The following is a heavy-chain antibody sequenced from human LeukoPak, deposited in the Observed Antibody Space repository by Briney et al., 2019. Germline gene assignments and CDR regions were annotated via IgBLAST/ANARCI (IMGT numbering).Heavy chain of an antibody. V-gene: IGHV3-7*01. D-gene: IGHD3-10*01. CDR2: IKQDGSEK. CDR3: ARDSAYYYGSGSYITGQFDP. Sequence: GGSLRLSCAASGSTFSTYWMNWVRQAPGKGLEWVANIKQDGSEKYYVGSVKGRFTISRDNAKNSLYLQMNSLRAGDTAVYYCARDSAYYYGSGSYITGQFDPWGQGTLVTVSS. J-gene: IGHJ5*02. CDR1: GSTFSTYW.